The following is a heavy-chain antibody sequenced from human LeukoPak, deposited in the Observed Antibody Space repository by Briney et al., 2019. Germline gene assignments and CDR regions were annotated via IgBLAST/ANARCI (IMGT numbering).Heavy chain of an antibody. CDR3: ARDWVTTWHYGMDV. CDR2: ISNDGRNK. J-gene: IGHJ6*02. CDR1: GFTFSTYA. V-gene: IGHV3-30*04. Sequence: PGRSLGLSCAASGFTFSTYAMHWVRQVPGKGLEWVAVISNDGRNKYYADSVKGRFTISRDNSKNTLHLQMNSLRAEDTAVFHCARDWVTTWHYGMDVWGQGTTVTVSS. D-gene: IGHD4-17*01.